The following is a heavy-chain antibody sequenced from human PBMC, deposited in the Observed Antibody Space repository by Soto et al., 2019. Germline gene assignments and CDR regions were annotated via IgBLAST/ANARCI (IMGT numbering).Heavy chain of an antibody. D-gene: IGHD4-17*01. J-gene: IGHJ4*02. CDR3: AHYFYGVTDY. Sequence: QITLKESGPTLVKPTQTLTLTCTFSGFSLSTSGVGVGWIRQPPGKALEWLALIYWDDYKRYRPSLKSRLTISKDTSKNQVVLTMTNMDPVDTATYYCAHYFYGVTDYWGQGTLVTVSS. V-gene: IGHV2-5*02. CDR1: GFSLSTSGVG. CDR2: IYWDDYK.